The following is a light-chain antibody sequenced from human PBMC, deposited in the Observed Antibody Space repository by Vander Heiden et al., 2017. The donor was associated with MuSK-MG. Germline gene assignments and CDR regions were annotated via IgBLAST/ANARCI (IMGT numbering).Light chain of an antibody. J-gene: IGKJ1*01. V-gene: IGKV1-39*01. CDR1: QSISSY. CDR2: AAS. Sequence: DIQMTQSPSSLSASVGDRVTITCRASQSISSYLHWYQQKPGKAPQLLIYAASSLQSGVPSRFSGSGSGTDFTLTISRLQPEDFATYYCQQSDSTLWTFGQGTKVEIK. CDR3: QQSDSTLWT.